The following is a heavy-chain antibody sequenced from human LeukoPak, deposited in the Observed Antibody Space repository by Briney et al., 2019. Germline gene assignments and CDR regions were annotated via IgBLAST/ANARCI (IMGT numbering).Heavy chain of an antibody. D-gene: IGHD1-1*01. J-gene: IGHJ4*02. CDR1: GFTFSSYG. Sequence: GGSLRLSCAASGFTFSSYGMHWVRQAPGKGLEWVAFIRYDGSNKYYADPVKGRFTISRDNSKNTLYLQMNSLRAEDTAVYYCAKGQLERRGYFDCWCQGTLVTVSS. CDR3: AKGQLERRGYFDC. V-gene: IGHV3-30*02. CDR2: IRYDGSNK.